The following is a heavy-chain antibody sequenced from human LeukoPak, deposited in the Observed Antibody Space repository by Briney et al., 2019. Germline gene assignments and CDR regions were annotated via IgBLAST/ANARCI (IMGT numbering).Heavy chain of an antibody. V-gene: IGHV4-61*09. CDR3: ARGHCRTNNCPHDSSWPFDP. CDR2: IYTSGKI. Sequence: PSETLSLTCTVSGGSISSGYSYWTWVRQPAGKGLEWMGHIYTSGKIDYNPSLESRVTISVDTSKNQFSLRLNSVTVADTAVYYCARGHCRTNNCPHDSSWPFDPWGQGTLVTVSS. D-gene: IGHD6-13*01. CDR1: GGSISSGYSY. J-gene: IGHJ5*02.